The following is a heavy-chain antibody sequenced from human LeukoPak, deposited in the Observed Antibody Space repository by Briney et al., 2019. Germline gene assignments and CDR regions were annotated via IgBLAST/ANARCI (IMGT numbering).Heavy chain of an antibody. Sequence: PSETLSLTCAVYGGSFSGYYWSWIRQPPGKGLEWIGEINHSGNTNYNPSLKSRVTISVDTSKNQFSLKLSSVTAADTAVYYCARFWGGYYFDYWGQGTLVTVSS. CDR1: GGSFSGYY. V-gene: IGHV4-34*01. CDR2: INHSGNT. D-gene: IGHD3-16*01. J-gene: IGHJ4*02. CDR3: ARFWGGYYFDY.